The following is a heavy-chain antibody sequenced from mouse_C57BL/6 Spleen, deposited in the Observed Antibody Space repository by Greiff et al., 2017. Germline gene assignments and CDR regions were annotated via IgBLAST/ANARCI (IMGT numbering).Heavy chain of an antibody. Sequence: QVQLKQPGAELVRPGSSVKLSCKASGYTFTSYWMHWVKQRPIQGLEWIGNIDPSDSETHYNQKFKDKATLTVDKSSSTAYMQLSSLTSEDSAVYYCARGGGEYDPFDYWGQGTTLTVSS. CDR3: ARGGGEYDPFDY. J-gene: IGHJ2*01. CDR2: IDPSDSET. D-gene: IGHD2-14*01. CDR1: GYTFTSYW. V-gene: IGHV1-52*01.